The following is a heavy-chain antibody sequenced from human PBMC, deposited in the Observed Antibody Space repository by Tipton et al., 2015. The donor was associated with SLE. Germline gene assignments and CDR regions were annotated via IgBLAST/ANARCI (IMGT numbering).Heavy chain of an antibody. D-gene: IGHD6-13*01. J-gene: IGHJ4*02. Sequence: TLSLTCTVSGGSISSGSYYWSWIRQPPGKGLEWIGYIYYSGSTNYNPSLKSRVTISVDTSKNQFSLQLNSVTPEDTAVYYCARDLTQQLVRGLYYFDYWGQGTLVTVSS. V-gene: IGHV4-61*01. CDR1: GGSISSGSYY. CDR3: ARDLTQQLVRGLYYFDY. CDR2: IYYSGST.